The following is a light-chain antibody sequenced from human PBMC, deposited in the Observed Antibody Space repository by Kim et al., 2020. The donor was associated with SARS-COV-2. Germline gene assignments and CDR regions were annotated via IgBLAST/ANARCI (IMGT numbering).Light chain of an antibody. J-gene: IGKJ1*01. CDR2: DAS. V-gene: IGKV1-5*01. CDR3: QQYHSSPPT. Sequence: ASIGDRVTISCRASQNLNTWLAWYQQKPGEAPKLLISDASRLQNGVTSRFSGSVSGTEFTLTISNLQPDDFATFYCQQYHSSPPTFGQGTKVDIK. CDR1: QNLNTW.